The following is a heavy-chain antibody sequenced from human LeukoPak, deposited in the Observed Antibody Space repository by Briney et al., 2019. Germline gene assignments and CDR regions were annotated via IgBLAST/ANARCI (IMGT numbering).Heavy chain of an antibody. CDR1: GFTFSSYW. CDR3: ASGGWHPDY. Sequence: GGSLRHSCAVSGFTFSSYWMTWVRQAPGKGLEWVANIKQDGSEKYYVDSVKGRFTISRDNAQNSLYLQMNSLRAEDTAVYYCASGGWHPDYWGQGTLVTVSS. V-gene: IGHV3-7*03. CDR2: IKQDGSEK. D-gene: IGHD6-19*01. J-gene: IGHJ4*02.